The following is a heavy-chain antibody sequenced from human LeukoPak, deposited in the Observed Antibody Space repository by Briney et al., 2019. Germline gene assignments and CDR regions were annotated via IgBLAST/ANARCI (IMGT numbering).Heavy chain of an antibody. Sequence: ASVKVSCKASGGTFSSYAISWVRQASGQGLEWMGGIIPIFGTANYAQKFQGRVTMTRDTSTSTVYMELSSLRSEDTAVYYCAADKDFSGSYFYWGQGTLVTVSS. CDR2: IIPIFGTA. CDR1: GGTFSSYA. CDR3: AADKDFSGSYFY. D-gene: IGHD1-26*01. V-gene: IGHV1-69*05. J-gene: IGHJ4*02.